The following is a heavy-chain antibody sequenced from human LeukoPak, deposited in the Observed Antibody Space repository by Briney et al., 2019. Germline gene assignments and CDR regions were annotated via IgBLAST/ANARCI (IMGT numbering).Heavy chain of an antibody. CDR2: IYYSGST. J-gene: IGHJ1*01. CDR1: GGSISSYY. D-gene: IGHD3-22*01. Sequence: SETLSLTCTVSGGSISSYYWSWIRQPPGKGLEWIGYIYYSGSTNYNPSLKSRVTISVDTSKNQFSLKLNSVTAADTAVYYCAREGYYDSSGYYIGHWGQGTLVTVSS. CDR3: AREGYYDSSGYYIGH. V-gene: IGHV4-59*01.